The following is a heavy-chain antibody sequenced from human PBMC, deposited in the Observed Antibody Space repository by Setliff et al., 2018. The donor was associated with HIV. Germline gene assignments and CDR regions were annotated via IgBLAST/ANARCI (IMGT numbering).Heavy chain of an antibody. CDR3: ARRASKASLDY. J-gene: IGHJ4*02. V-gene: IGHV5-51*01. CDR1: GYTFTSYW. Sequence: SLKISCKGSGYTFTSYWIGWVRQMPGKGLEWMGIIYPGDSDTRYSPSFQGRVTTSADKSINTAYLQWSSLQASDTAMYYCARRASKASLDYRGQGTLVTVSS. CDR2: IYPGDSDT.